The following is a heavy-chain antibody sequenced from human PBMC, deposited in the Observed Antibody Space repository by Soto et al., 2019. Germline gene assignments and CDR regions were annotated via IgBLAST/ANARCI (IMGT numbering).Heavy chain of an antibody. Sequence: SATLSLTCTVSGGTISSYYWSWIRQPPGKGLEWIGYIYYSGSTNYNPSLKSRVTISVDTSKNHFSLKLSSVTAADTAVYYCARCFGDDYYYGMDVWGQGTTVTVSS. D-gene: IGHD3-10*01. V-gene: IGHV4-59*01. CDR1: GGTISSYY. CDR2: IYYSGST. J-gene: IGHJ6*02. CDR3: ARCFGDDYYYGMDV.